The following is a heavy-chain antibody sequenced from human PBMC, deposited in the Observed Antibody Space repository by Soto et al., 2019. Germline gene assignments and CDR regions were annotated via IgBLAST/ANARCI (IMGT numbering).Heavy chain of an antibody. CDR3: ARGVRYFDY. D-gene: IGHD3-10*01. J-gene: IGHJ4*02. V-gene: IGHV4-59*01. Sequence: SETLCLTCTVSGGSISSYFWSWIRQPPGKGLEWIGYIYYSGSTNYNPSLKSRVTISVDTSKNQFSLKLSSVTAADTAVYYCARGVRYFDYWGQGTLVTVSS. CDR1: GGSISSYF. CDR2: IYYSGST.